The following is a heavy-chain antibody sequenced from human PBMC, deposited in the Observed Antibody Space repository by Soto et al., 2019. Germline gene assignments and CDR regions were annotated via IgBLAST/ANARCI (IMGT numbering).Heavy chain of an antibody. Sequence: QVRLVQSGAEVKEPADSVRVSCEASGYTFTAYHIHWVRPAPGQGLAWMGWINPKFGDTGYAQDFQGRVSMTSDMSISTVYMELSRLTSDDTAIYYCARNMDYYYGRGSGNGHGVWGQGTTVTVFS. CDR1: GYTFTAYH. J-gene: IGHJ6*02. CDR3: ARNMDYYYGRGSGNGHGV. V-gene: IGHV1-2*02. CDR2: INPKFGDT. D-gene: IGHD3-10*02.